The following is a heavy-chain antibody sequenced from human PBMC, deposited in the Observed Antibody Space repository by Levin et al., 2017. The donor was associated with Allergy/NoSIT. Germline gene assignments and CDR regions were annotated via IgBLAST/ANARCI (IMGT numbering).Heavy chain of an antibody. V-gene: IGHV4-34*01. CDR1: GGSFSGYY. Sequence: SQTLSLTCAVYGGSFSGYYWSWIRQPPGKGLEWIGEIEHSGSTNYNPSLKSRVTLSGDTSKNQFSLKLSAVTAADTAVYYCARGRSIPRLGRGRLGHYFDYWGQGSLVTVSS. D-gene: IGHD2-21*01. CDR3: ARGRSIPRLGRGRLGHYFDY. J-gene: IGHJ4*02. CDR2: IEHSGST.